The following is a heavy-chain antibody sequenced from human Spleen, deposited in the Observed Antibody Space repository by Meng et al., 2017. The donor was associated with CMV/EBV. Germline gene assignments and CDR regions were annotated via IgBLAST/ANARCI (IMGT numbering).Heavy chain of an antibody. CDR3: ARGDSYDILTGFYPLIGAFDI. J-gene: IGHJ3*02. CDR2: INHSGST. Sequence: GSLRLSCAVYGGSFSGYYWSWIRQPPGKGLEWIGEINHSGSTNYNPSLKSRVTISVDTSKNQFSLKLSSVTAADTAVYYCARGDSYDILTGFYPLIGAFDIWGQGTMVTVSS. CDR1: GGSFSGYY. V-gene: IGHV4-34*01. D-gene: IGHD3-9*01.